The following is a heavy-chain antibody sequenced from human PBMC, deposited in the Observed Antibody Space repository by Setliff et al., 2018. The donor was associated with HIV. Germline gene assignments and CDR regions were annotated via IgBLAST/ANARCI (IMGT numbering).Heavy chain of an antibody. CDR1: GFTFSSYA. J-gene: IGHJ4*02. Sequence: GESLKISCAASGFTFSSYAMSWVRQAPGKGLEWVSTIIGSGGSTYYADSVKGRFTISRDNSKNTVYLQMNSLRAEDAAVYFCAKDIPCTGGSCKHFDCWGQGTLVTSPQ. CDR3: AKDIPCTGGSCKHFDC. CDR2: IIGSGGST. D-gene: IGHD2-15*01. V-gene: IGHV3-23*01.